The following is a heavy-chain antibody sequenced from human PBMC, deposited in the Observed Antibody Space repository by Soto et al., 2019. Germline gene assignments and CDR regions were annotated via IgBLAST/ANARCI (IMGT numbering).Heavy chain of an antibody. CDR3: ARISHGSGSYLED. CDR1: GGSFSGYY. CDR2: INHSGST. D-gene: IGHD3-10*01. V-gene: IGHV4-34*01. Sequence: QVQLQQWGAGLLKPSETLSLTCAVYGGSFSGYYWSWIRQPPGKGLEWIGEINHSGSTNYNPSLKIRVTISVDTSKNQFSLKLSSVTAADTAVYYCARISHGSGSYLEDWGQGTLVTVSS. J-gene: IGHJ4*02.